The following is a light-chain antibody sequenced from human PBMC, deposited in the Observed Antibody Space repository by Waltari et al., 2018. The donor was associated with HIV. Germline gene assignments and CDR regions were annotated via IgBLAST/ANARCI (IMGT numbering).Light chain of an antibody. CDR2: EGI. CDR3: CSYGGSSNWL. CDR1: SSDIGNYNL. V-gene: IGLV2-23*01. J-gene: IGLJ2*01. Sequence: QSALTQPASVSGSPGQSITISCTGTSSDIGNYNLVSWYQQHPGKAPKLIIYEGIKRPSGVSNRISGSKSANTASLTIPGLQAEDEADYYCCSYGGSSNWLFGGGTKLTVL.